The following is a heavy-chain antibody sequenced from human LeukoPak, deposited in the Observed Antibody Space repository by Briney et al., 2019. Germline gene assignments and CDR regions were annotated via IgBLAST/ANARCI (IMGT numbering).Heavy chain of an antibody. J-gene: IGHJ4*02. CDR1: GYTFTGYY. V-gene: IGHV1-18*04. Sequence: ASVKVSCKASGYTFTGYYIHWVRQAPGQGLEWMGWISAYNGNTNYAQKLQGRVTMTTDTSTRTAYMELRSLRSDDTAVYYCARGSSDGYNCGRESDYWGQGTLVTVSS. CDR3: ARGSSDGYNCGRESDY. CDR2: ISAYNGNT. D-gene: IGHD5-24*01.